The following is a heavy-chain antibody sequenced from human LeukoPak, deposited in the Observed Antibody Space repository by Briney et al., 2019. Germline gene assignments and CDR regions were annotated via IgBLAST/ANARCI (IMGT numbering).Heavy chain of an antibody. CDR3: ARHGDGVYSSSWYPYYFDY. V-gene: IGHV4-39*01. Sequence: SETLSLTCSVSGGSISSSSYYWGWIRQPPGKGLEWIGSIYYSGSTYYNPSLKSRVTISVDTSKNQFSLKLSSVTAADTAVYYCARHGDGVYSSSWYPYYFDYWGQGTLVTVSS. CDR2: IYYSGST. J-gene: IGHJ4*02. D-gene: IGHD6-13*01. CDR1: GGSISSSSYY.